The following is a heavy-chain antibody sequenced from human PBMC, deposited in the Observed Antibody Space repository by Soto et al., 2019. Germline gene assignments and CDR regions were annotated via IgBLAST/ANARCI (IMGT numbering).Heavy chain of an antibody. D-gene: IGHD4-17*01. CDR1: GFTFHDYT. Sequence: EVQLVESGGVVVQPGRSLRLSCAASGFTFHDYTMHWVRQAPGKGLEWVSLISWHGGSTDYADSVKGRFTISRDNTKNSLYLQMNSLRTEDTALYSCAKDLFTVTTGGGFHYWGQGTLVTVSS. CDR3: AKDLFTVTTGGGFHY. V-gene: IGHV3-43*01. CDR2: ISWHGGST. J-gene: IGHJ4*02.